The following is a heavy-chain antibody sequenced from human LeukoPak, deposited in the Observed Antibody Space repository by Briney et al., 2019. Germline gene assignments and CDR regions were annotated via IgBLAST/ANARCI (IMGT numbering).Heavy chain of an antibody. J-gene: IGHJ3*02. CDR3: AKSGAPTVVTPGAFDI. CDR1: GFTFDDYA. D-gene: IGHD4-23*01. CDR2: ISWNSGSI. V-gene: IGHV3-9*03. Sequence: GGSLRLSCAASGFTFDDYAMHWVRQAPGKGLEWVSGISWNSGSIGYADSVKGRFTISRDNAKNSLYLQMNSLRAEDMALYYCAKSGAPTVVTPGAFDIWGQGTMVTVSS.